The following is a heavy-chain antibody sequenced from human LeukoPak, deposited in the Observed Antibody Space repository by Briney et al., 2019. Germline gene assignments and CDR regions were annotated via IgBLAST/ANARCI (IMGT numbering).Heavy chain of an antibody. CDR3: ARDYLRMATGG. CDR1: GFTFSSYN. V-gene: IGHV3-21*06. CDR2: ITSSSSYI. J-gene: IGHJ4*02. Sequence: PGGSLRLSCAASGFTFSSYNMNWVRQAPGKGPEWVSSITSSSSYIYYADSVKGRFTISRDNAKNSLYLQMDSLRVEDTAVYYCARDYLRMATGGWGQGTLVTVSS. D-gene: IGHD5-24*01.